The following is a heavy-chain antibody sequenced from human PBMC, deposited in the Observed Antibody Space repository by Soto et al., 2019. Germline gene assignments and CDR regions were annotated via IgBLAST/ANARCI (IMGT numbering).Heavy chain of an antibody. D-gene: IGHD3-3*01. Sequence: GGSLRLSCAASGFTFSSYAMSWVRQAPGKGLEWVSAISGSGGSTYYADSVKGRFTISRDNSKNTLYLQMNSLRAEDTAVYYCAKGDTIFGVVIPFDYWGQGTLVTVSS. CDR2: ISGSGGST. V-gene: IGHV3-23*01. J-gene: IGHJ4*02. CDR3: AKGDTIFGVVIPFDY. CDR1: GFTFSSYA.